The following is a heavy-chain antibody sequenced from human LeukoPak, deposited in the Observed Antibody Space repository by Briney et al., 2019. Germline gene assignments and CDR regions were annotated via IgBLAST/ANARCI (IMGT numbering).Heavy chain of an antibody. Sequence: GRSLRLSCAASGFTFSSYGMHWVRQAPGEGLEWVSGISDSGGSTYYADSVKGRFTISRDNSKSTLYLQMNSLRAEDTAVYYCARDSSGRYYFDYWGQGTLVTVSS. D-gene: IGHD6-19*01. CDR2: ISDSGGST. CDR3: ARDSSGRYYFDY. V-gene: IGHV3-23*01. CDR1: GFTFSSYG. J-gene: IGHJ4*02.